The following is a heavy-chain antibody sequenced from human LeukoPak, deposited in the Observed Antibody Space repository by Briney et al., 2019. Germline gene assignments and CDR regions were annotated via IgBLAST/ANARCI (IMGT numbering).Heavy chain of an antibody. D-gene: IGHD6-19*01. J-gene: IGHJ5*02. CDR2: IYYSGST. CDR1: GGSISSYY. V-gene: IGHV4-59*01. Sequence: SETLSLTCSVSGGSISSYYWSWIRQPPGKGLEWIGYIYYSGSTNYNPSLKSRVIISVDTSKNQFSLKLSSVTAADTAVYYCARNGLAGWFDPWGQGTLVTVSS. CDR3: ARNGLAGWFDP.